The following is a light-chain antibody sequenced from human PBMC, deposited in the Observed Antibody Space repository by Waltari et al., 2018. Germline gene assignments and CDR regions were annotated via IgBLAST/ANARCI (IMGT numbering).Light chain of an antibody. CDR2: GVN. CDR1: GSNIGAGYD. V-gene: IGLV1-40*01. Sequence: QSVLTQPPSVSGAPGQRVSISCPGSGSNIGAGYDVNWYQQLPGKAPKLLIYGVNTRPLGVPDRFSGSLSGTSAYLAIAGLQADDEADYYCQSYDPSLSVVFGGGTRLTVL. CDR3: QSYDPSLSVV. J-gene: IGLJ2*01.